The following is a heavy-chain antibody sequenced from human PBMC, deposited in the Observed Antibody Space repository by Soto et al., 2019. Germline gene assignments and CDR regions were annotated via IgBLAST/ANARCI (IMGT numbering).Heavy chain of an antibody. J-gene: IGHJ5*02. D-gene: IGHD3-10*01. CDR3: ARGVGSGTYYNQYNWFDP. Sequence: QVQLVQSGAEVKKPGASVKVPCKASGYTFTNYGISWVRQAPGQGLEWMGWINTYNGNTDHAQKFQGRGSMTTDTSTSTAYMGLRSLRSDDTAVYYCARGVGSGTYYNQYNWFDPWGQGTLVTVSS. CDR1: GYTFTNYG. CDR2: INTYNGNT. V-gene: IGHV1-18*01.